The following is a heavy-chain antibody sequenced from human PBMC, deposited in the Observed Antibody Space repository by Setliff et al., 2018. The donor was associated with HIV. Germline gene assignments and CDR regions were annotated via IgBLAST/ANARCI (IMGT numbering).Heavy chain of an antibody. J-gene: IGHJ4*02. D-gene: IGHD3-22*01. V-gene: IGHV3-74*03. CDR3: ARDLSYDYDRSSDTFDY. CDR1: GFTFSNAW. Sequence: LSLSCAASGFTFSNAWMSWVRQAPGKGLVWVSRINSDGTSTTYADSVKGRFTISRDNAKNTLYLQMNSLRAEDTAVYYCARDLSYDYDRSSDTFDYWGQGTLVTVSS. CDR2: INSDGTST.